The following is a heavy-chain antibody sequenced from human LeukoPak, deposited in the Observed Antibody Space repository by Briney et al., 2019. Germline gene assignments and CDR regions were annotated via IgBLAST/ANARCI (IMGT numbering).Heavy chain of an antibody. V-gene: IGHV5-51*01. J-gene: IGHJ4*02. CDR2: IYPGDPDT. CDR3: ARLDTAMVFTLFDY. CDR1: GYSFTNYW. D-gene: IGHD5-18*01. Sequence: GESLKISCKGSGYSFTNYWIGWVRQMPGKGLEWMGIIYPGDPDTRYSPSFQGQVTISADKSISTAYLQWSSLKASDTAMYYCARLDTAMVFTLFDYWGQGTLVTVSS.